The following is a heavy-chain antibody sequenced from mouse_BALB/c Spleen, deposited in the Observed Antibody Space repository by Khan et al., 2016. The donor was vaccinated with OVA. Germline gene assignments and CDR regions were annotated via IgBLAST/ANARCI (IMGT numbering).Heavy chain of an antibody. V-gene: IGHV1S137*01. CDR1: GYTFTDYA. CDR3: TRPAYDGYYDY. D-gene: IGHD2-3*01. J-gene: IGHJ2*01. CDR2: ISTYSGNT. Sequence: QVQLQQSGPELVRPGVSVKISCKGSGYTFTDYALHWVKQSHAESLEWIGLISTYSGNTNYKQKFRGKATVTVDKSSSTAYMELARLTSEDPAIYYCTRPAYDGYYDYWGQGTTLTVSA.